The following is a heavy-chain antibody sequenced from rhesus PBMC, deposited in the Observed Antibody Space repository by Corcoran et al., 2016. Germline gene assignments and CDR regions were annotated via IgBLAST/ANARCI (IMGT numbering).Heavy chain of an antibody. CDR2: IYGSGSST. J-gene: IGHJ4*01. V-gene: IGHV4-169*02. CDR3: ASVLHSSGWSVADY. D-gene: IGHD6S26*01. CDR1: GGSISSSY. Sequence: QLQLQESGPGLVKPSETLSVTCAVSGGSISSSYWSWLRQAPGKGLEWIGYIYGSGSSTNYNPSLKSRVTLSVDTSKNQLSLKLSSVTAADTAVYYCASVLHSSGWSVADYWGQGVLVTVSS.